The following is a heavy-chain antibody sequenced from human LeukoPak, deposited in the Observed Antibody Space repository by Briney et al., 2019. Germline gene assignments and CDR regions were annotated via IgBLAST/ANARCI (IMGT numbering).Heavy chain of an antibody. Sequence: SERLSLTCTVSGYSISSGYYWDWIRQPPGKGLEWIGSIYHSGSTYYNPSLKSRVTISVDTSKNQFSLKLSSVTAADTAVYYCARDGIAAAGYYYYYMDVWGKGTTVTVSS. CDR1: GYSISSGYY. D-gene: IGHD6-13*01. V-gene: IGHV4-38-2*02. CDR3: ARDGIAAAGYYYYYMDV. CDR2: IYHSGST. J-gene: IGHJ6*03.